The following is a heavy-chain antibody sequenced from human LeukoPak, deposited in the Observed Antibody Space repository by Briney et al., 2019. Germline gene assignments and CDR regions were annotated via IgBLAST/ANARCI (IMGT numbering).Heavy chain of an antibody. Sequence: GGSLRLSCAASGFTFSSYEMNWVRQAPGKGLEWVSYISSSGSTIYYADSVKGRFTISRDNAKNSLYLQMNSLRAEDTAVYYCARAHYYYDSSGYPYWFDPWGQGTLVTVSS. D-gene: IGHD3-22*01. CDR3: ARAHYYYDSSGYPYWFDP. J-gene: IGHJ5*02. CDR2: ISSSGSTI. CDR1: GFTFSSYE. V-gene: IGHV3-48*03.